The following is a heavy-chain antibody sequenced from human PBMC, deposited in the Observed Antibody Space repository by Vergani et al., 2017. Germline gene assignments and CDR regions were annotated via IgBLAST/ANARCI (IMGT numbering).Heavy chain of an antibody. CDR2: IIPIFGTA. CDR3: ATTYYYDSSGSNYCDY. CDR1: GGTFSSYA. Sequence: QVQLVQSGAEVKKPGSSVKVSCKASGGTFSSYAISWVRQAPGQGLEWMGGIIPIFGTANSAQKFQVIVTFTADESTSTAYMELRSLRAEDTAVYYCATTYYYDSSGSNYCDYWGQGTLVTVSS. D-gene: IGHD3-22*01. V-gene: IGHV1-69*01. J-gene: IGHJ4*02.